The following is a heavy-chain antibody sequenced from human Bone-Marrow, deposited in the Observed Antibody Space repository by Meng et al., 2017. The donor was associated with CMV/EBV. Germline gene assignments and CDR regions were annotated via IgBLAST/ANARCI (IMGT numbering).Heavy chain of an antibody. J-gene: IGHJ5*02. D-gene: IGHD2-2*01. CDR1: GFTFSSYW. CDR2: ISSSSSYI. Sequence: GESLKISCAASGFTFSSYWMNWVRQAPGKGLEWVSSISSSSSYIYYADSVKGRFTISRDNAKNSLYLQMNSLRAEDTAGYYCAPTYQNWLDPWGQGTLVTVSS. CDR3: APTYQNWLDP. V-gene: IGHV3-21*01.